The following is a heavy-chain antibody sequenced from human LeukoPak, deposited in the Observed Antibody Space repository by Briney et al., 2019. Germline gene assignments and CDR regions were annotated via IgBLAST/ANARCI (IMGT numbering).Heavy chain of an antibody. J-gene: IGHJ3*02. CDR3: ARAAGYYYDKPDSSDAFDI. D-gene: IGHD3-22*01. CDR2: ISGSGGST. CDR1: GFTFSSYA. V-gene: IGHV3-23*01. Sequence: PGGSLRLSCAASGFTFSSYAMSWVRQAPGKGLEWVSAISGSGGSTYYADSVKGRFTISRDNSKNTLYLQMNSLRAEDTAVYYCARAAGYYYDKPDSSDAFDIWGQGTMVTVSS.